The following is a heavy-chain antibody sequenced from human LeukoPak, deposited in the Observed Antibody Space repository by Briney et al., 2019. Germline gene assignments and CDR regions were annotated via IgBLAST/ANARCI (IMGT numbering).Heavy chain of an antibody. CDR2: MNPNSGNT. V-gene: IGHV1-8*01. CDR3: ARVGYYDSSGYYYGSYYYYYMDV. J-gene: IGHJ6*03. D-gene: IGHD3-22*01. CDR1: GYTFTSYD. Sequence: ASVKVSCKASGYTFTSYDINWVRQATGQGLEWMGWMNPNSGNTGYAQKFQGRVTMTRNTSISTAYMELSSLRSEDTAVYYCARVGYYDSSGYYYGSYYYYYMDVWGKGTTVTVSS.